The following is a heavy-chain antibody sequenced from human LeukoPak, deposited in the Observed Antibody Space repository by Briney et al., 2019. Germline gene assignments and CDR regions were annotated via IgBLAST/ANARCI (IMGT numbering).Heavy chain of an antibody. D-gene: IGHD5-18*01. J-gene: IGHJ4*02. Sequence: GGSLRLSCAASGFTFSSYWMSWVRQAPGKGLEWVASIKEDGSEKYYVDSVKGRFTISRDNAKNSLYLQMNSLRAEDTAVYYCAREGGYTSGYFGGYWGQGTLVTVSS. CDR1: GFTFSSYW. CDR3: AREGGYTSGYFGGY. CDR2: IKEDGSEK. V-gene: IGHV3-7*01.